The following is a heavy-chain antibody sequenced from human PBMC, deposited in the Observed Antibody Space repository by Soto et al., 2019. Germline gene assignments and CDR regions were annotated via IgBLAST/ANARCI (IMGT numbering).Heavy chain of an antibody. CDR2: ITHSGST. CDR1: GGSFSGYY. Sequence: TCAVYGGSFSGYYWTWIRQPPGKGLEWIGEITHSGSTNYNPPLKSRVTISVDTSKNQFSLNLNSATAADTAVYYCARSSVRGWSYWGQGTLVTVSS. V-gene: IGHV4-34*01. CDR3: ARSSVRGWSY. J-gene: IGHJ4*02. D-gene: IGHD3-10*02.